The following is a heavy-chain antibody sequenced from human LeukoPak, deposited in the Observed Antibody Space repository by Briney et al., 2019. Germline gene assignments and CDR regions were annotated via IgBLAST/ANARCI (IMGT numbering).Heavy chain of an antibody. CDR2: IDYRGST. D-gene: IGHD5-18*01. Sequence: SETLSLTCTVSGGSISSFFWSWIRQPPGKGLEWLGCIDYRGSTQYNPSLKSRVTISVDTSKNQFSLKLSSVTAADTAVYYCARGYSYGSTHYYYHMDVWGQGTTVTVSS. J-gene: IGHJ6*02. V-gene: IGHV4-59*01. CDR1: GGSISSFF. CDR3: ARGYSYGSTHYYYHMDV.